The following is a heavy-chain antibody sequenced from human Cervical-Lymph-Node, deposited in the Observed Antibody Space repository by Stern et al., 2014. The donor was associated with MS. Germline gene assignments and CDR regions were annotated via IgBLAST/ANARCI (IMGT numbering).Heavy chain of an antibody. CDR2: IERDGSEK. Sequence: EVQLVESGGGLVQPGGSLRLSCAASAFTFSSFWMSWVRQAPGTGLEWVANIERDGSEKYYVDSVKGRFTISRDNAKNSLYLQMNRLRAEDTAVYYCARSYGSGSLIDSWGQGTLVTVSS. V-gene: IGHV3-7*01. CDR3: ARSYGSGSLIDS. J-gene: IGHJ4*02. CDR1: AFTFSSFW. D-gene: IGHD3-10*01.